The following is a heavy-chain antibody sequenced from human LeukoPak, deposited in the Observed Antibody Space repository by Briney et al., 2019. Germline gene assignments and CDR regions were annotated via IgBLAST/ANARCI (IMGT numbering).Heavy chain of an antibody. CDR2: IIPIFGTA. CDR3: AKSLQEYYYDSSGLPDY. D-gene: IGHD3-22*01. CDR1: GGTFSSYA. Sequence: GASVKVSCKASGGTFSSYAISWVRQAPGQGLEWMEGIIPIFGTANYAQKFQGRVTITADESTSTAYMELSSLRSEDTAVYYCAKSLQEYYYDSSGLPDYWGQGTLVTVSS. V-gene: IGHV1-69*13. J-gene: IGHJ4*02.